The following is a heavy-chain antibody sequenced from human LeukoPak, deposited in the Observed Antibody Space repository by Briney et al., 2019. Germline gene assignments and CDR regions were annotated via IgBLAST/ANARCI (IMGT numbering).Heavy chain of an antibody. D-gene: IGHD3-10*01. J-gene: IGHJ6*02. CDR1: GMSFKDVL. Sequence: GGSLRLSCAASGMSFKDVLRSWVRQVPGKGLEWVCRIKSKRDRVTTDYAPPVTGSLTISTDDSTKTIYLQMNSLKTEDTAVYFCGSVRGGANYGMSVWGRGTTVTVSS. V-gene: IGHV3-15*01. CDR3: GSVRGGANYGMSV. CDR2: IKSKRDRVTT.